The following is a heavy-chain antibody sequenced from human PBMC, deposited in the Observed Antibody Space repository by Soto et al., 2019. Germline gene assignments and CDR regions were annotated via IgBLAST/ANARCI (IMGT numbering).Heavy chain of an antibody. CDR2: ISYDGSNK. CDR3: ARAYEGDYFDY. V-gene: IGHV3-30-3*01. J-gene: IGHJ4*02. CDR1: GFTFSSYA. D-gene: IGHD3-16*01. Sequence: QVQLVESGGGVVQPGRSLRLSCAASGFTFSSYAMHWVRQAPGKGLEWVAVISYDGSNKYYADSVKGRFTISRDNSKNKLYLPMNSLRAEDTAVYDCARAYEGDYFDYWGQGTLVPVSS.